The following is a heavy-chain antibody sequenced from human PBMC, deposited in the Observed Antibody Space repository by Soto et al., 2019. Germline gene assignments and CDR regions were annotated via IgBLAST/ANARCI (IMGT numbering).Heavy chain of an antibody. Sequence: GGSLRLSCAASGFTFSSYSMNWVRQAPGKGLEWISSISSSSSYIYYADSVKGRFTISRDNAKNSLYLQMNSLRAEDTAVYYCARDLRRDAFDIWGQGTMVTVSS. V-gene: IGHV3-21*01. J-gene: IGHJ3*02. CDR2: ISSSSSYI. CDR1: GFTFSSYS. CDR3: ARDLRRDAFDI.